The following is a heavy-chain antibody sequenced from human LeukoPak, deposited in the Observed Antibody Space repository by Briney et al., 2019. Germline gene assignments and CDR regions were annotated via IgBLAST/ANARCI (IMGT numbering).Heavy chain of an antibody. CDR1: CGSISSSNG. J-gene: IGHJ4*02. V-gene: IGHV4-4*02. CDR3: ARDGRSSSWGKYYFDY. Sequence: AETVSLTCAVSCGSISSSNGWSWVRQRPGKGLEWVLEIYPSGSTNYKPSLKSRVTISVDPSKNQFSLKLSPVTAADTAVYYCARDGRSSSWGKYYFDYWGQGTLVTVSS. CDR2: IYPSGST. D-gene: IGHD6-13*01.